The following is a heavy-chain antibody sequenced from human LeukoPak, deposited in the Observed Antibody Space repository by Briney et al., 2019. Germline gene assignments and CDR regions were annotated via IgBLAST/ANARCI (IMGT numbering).Heavy chain of an antibody. CDR1: GFTFSSYA. CDR2: ISGSGGST. J-gene: IGHJ4*02. D-gene: IGHD3-10*01. CDR3: ASLLWFGELSALFDY. Sequence: GGSLRLSCAASGFTFSSYAMSWVRQAPGKGLEWVSAISGSGGSTYYADSVKGRFTISRDNAKNSLYLQMNSLRAEDTAVYYCASLLWFGELSALFDYWGQGTLVTVSS. V-gene: IGHV3-23*01.